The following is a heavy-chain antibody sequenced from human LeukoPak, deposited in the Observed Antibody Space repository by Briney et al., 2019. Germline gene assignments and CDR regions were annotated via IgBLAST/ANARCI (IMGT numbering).Heavy chain of an antibody. V-gene: IGHV4-39*07. Sequence: PSETLSLTCTVSGGSITSSSYYWGWIRQPPGKGLQWIGSIYYSGSTYYNPSLKSRVSISVDTSKNQFSLKLTSVTAADTAVYYCARAPEYGLYYFDYWGQGTLVTVSS. CDR1: GGSITSSSYY. CDR2: IYYSGST. CDR3: ARAPEYGLYYFDY. D-gene: IGHD1-14*01. J-gene: IGHJ4*02.